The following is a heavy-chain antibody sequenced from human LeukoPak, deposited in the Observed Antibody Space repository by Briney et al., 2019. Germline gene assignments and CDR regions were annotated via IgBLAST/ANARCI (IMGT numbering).Heavy chain of an antibody. CDR1: GYTFTSYW. CDR3: ARSRWESSGWYYFDY. CDR2: IYPGDSDT. J-gene: IGHJ4*02. D-gene: IGHD6-19*01. Sequence: GESLKISCKGSGYTFTSYWIGWVRQMPGKGLEWMGIIYPGDSDTRYSPSFQGQVTISADKSISTAYLQWSSLKASDTAMYYCARSRWESSGWYYFDYWGQGTLVTVSS. V-gene: IGHV5-51*01.